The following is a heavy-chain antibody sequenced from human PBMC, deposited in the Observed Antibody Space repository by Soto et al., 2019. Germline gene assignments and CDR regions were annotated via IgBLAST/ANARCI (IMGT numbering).Heavy chain of an antibody. J-gene: IGHJ5*02. D-gene: IGHD2-15*01. CDR1: GGPISSYY. Sequence: SENLSLTFPVSGGPISSYYWGWIRQPPGKGLEWIGYIYYSGSTNYNPSLKSRVTISVDTSKNQFSLKLSSVTAADTAVYYCARALGYCSGGSCYWFDPWGQGTLVTVSS. CDR2: IYYSGST. V-gene: IGHV4-59*01. CDR3: ARALGYCSGGSCYWFDP.